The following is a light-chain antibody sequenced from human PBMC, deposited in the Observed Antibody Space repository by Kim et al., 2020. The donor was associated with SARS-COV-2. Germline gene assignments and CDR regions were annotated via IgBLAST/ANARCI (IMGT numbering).Light chain of an antibody. Sequence: HEEKAALPPRANQGDTNDYLAWYQQRPGQGPRLLVYGAFGRAIGGPDRLRGSGCGTDFTLTVTGLGPQNFAVSSCQQYGDSLWTFGEGTKLEI. CDR2: GAF. CDR3: QQYGDSLWT. CDR1: QGDTNDY. J-gene: IGKJ1*01. V-gene: IGKV3-20*01.